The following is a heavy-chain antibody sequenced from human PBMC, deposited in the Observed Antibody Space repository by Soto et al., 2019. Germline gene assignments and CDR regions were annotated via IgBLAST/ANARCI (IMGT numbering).Heavy chain of an antibody. CDR1: GGSISSYY. CDR3: ARVYYDSSGYYYPEGAFDI. J-gene: IGHJ3*02. CDR2: IYYSGGT. Sequence: PSETLSLTCTVSGGSISSYYWSWIRQPPGKGLEWIGYIYYSGGTNYNPSLKSRVTISVDTSKNQFSLKLSSVTAADTAVYYCARVYYDSSGYYYPEGAFDIWGQGTMVTVSS. D-gene: IGHD3-22*01. V-gene: IGHV4-59*01.